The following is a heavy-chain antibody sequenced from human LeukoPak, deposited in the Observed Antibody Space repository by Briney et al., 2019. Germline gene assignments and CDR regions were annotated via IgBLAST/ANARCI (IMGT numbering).Heavy chain of an antibody. V-gene: IGHV3-21*01. Sequence: GGSLRLSCAASGFTFSSHSMSWVRQAPGKGLEWVSSISSSRSYIYYPDSVKGRFTISRDNAKSSLYLQMNSLRAEDTAVYYCARDRLLFRDYYGMDVWGQGTTVTVSS. CDR2: ISSSRSYI. CDR3: ARDRLLFRDYYGMDV. J-gene: IGHJ6*02. CDR1: GFTFSSHS. D-gene: IGHD2-21*01.